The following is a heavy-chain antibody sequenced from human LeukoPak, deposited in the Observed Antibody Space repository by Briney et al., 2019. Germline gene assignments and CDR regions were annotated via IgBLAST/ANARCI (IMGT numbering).Heavy chain of an antibody. D-gene: IGHD6-19*01. J-gene: IGHJ4*02. Sequence: GRSLRLSCAASGFTFRTYGMHWVRQAPGKGLEWVAVISYDGSNKYYADSVKGRFTISRDNSKNTLYLQMNSLRAEDTAVYYCAKDVALYSSGWYVRGDFDYWGQGTLVTVS. CDR2: ISYDGSNK. CDR3: AKDVALYSSGWYVRGDFDY. V-gene: IGHV3-30*18. CDR1: GFTFRTYG.